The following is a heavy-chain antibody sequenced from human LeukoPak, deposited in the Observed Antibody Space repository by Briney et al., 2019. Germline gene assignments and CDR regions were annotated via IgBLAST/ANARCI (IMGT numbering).Heavy chain of an antibody. Sequence: GRSLRLSCAASGFTFSSYAMHWVRQAPGKGLEWVAVISYDGSNKYYADSVKGRFTISRDNSKNTLYLQMNSLRAEDTAIYYCARSISTSEKPYYYYYYMDVWGKGTTVTVSS. J-gene: IGHJ6*03. V-gene: IGHV3-30*04. CDR1: GFTFSSYA. CDR2: ISYDGSNK. CDR3: ARSISTSEKPYYYYYYMDV. D-gene: IGHD2-2*01.